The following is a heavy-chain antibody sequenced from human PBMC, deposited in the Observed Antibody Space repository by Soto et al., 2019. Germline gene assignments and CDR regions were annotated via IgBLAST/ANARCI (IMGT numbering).Heavy chain of an antibody. CDR2: ISGSGGST. Sequence: GGSLRLSCAASGFTFSSYAMSWVRQAPGKGLEWVSAISGSGGSTYYADSVKGRFTISRDNSKNTLYLQMNSLRAEDTAVYYCAKNAATISGDYYYYGMDVWGQGTTVTVSS. CDR3: AKNAATISGDYYYYGMDV. D-gene: IGHD5-12*01. V-gene: IGHV3-23*01. CDR1: GFTFSSYA. J-gene: IGHJ6*02.